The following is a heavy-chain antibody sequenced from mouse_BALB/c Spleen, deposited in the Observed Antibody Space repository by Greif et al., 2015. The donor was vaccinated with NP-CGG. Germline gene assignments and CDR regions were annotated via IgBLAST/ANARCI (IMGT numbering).Heavy chain of an antibody. V-gene: IGHV5-9-1*01. CDR1: GFTFSSYA. J-gene: IGHJ2*01. D-gene: IGHD1-1*01. CDR2: ISSGGSYT. CDR3: ARRGYYGSSYYFDY. Sequence: EVMLVESGGGLVKPGGSLKLSCAASGFTFSSYAMSWVRQTPEKRLEWVATISSGGSYTCYPDSVKGRFTISRDNAKNTLYLQMSSLRSEDTAMYYCARRGYYGSSYYFDYWGQGTTLTVSS.